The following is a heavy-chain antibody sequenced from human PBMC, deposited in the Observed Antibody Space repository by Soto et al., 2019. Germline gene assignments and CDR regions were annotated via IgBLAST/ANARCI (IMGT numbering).Heavy chain of an antibody. CDR2: IIGGDGDK. CDR1: GFTFRTFT. Sequence: EVQLLEHGGQLVQPGESLRLSCAASGFTFRTFTMNWVRQAPGKGLEWVSGIIGGDGDKFYSDSVKGRFTISRDNSKDILFLQISSLRVDNTAEYDCAKDRDPDGIWTFDSWGQGTLVTVSS. CDR3: AKDRDPDGIWTFDS. V-gene: IGHV3-23*01. J-gene: IGHJ5*01. D-gene: IGHD3-9*01.